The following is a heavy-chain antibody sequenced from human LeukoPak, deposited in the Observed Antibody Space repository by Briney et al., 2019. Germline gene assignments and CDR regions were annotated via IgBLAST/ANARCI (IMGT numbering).Heavy chain of an antibody. D-gene: IGHD3-22*01. CDR1: GFTFSTYA. V-gene: IGHV3-23*01. CDR3: AKDQDSSGYPSYFDY. J-gene: IGHJ4*02. CDR2: ISGSGGST. Sequence: PGGSLRLSCAASGFTFSTYAMSWVRQAPGKGLEWVSAISGSGGSTYYADSVKGRFTISRDNSKNTLYLQMNSLRAEDTAVYYCAKDQDSSGYPSYFDYWGQGTLVTVSS.